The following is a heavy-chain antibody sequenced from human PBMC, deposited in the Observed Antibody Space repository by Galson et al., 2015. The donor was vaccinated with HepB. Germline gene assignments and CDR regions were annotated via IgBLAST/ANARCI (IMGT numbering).Heavy chain of an antibody. D-gene: IGHD3-10*01. Sequence: SLRLSCAASGFTFSSYAMSWVRQAPGRGLEWVSAISGSGGSTYYTDSVKGRFTISRDNSKNTLYLQMNSLRAEDTAVYYCASPHYYGSGRANLDYWCQGTLFTVSS. CDR2: ISGSGGST. CDR3: ASPHYYGSGRANLDY. J-gene: IGHJ4*02. CDR1: GFTFSSYA. V-gene: IGHV3-23*01.